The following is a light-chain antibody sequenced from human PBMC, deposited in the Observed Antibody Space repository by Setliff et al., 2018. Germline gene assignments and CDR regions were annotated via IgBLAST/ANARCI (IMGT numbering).Light chain of an antibody. J-gene: IGLJ1*01. CDR3: CSFAGTYYV. V-gene: IGLV2-11*01. CDR2: DVT. Sequence: QSVLTQPRSVSGSPGQSVTISCTGTSSDVGAYSYVSWYQHHPGKVPKLMVYDVTKRPSGVPDRFSGSKSGNTASLTISGLQAEDEADYYCCSFAGTYYVFGSGTKVTVL. CDR1: SSDVGAYSY.